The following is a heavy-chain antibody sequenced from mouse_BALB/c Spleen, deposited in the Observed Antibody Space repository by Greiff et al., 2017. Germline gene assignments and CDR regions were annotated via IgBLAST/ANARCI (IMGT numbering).Heavy chain of an antibody. CDR2: IRLKSNNYAT. Sequence: EVKLEESGGGLVQPGGSMKLSCVASGFTFSNYWMNWVRQSPEKGLEWVAEIRLKSNNYATHYAESVKGRFTISRDDSKSSVYLQMNNLRAEDTGIYYCTRRRATVAYYFDYWGQGTTLTVSS. CDR1: GFTFSNYW. V-gene: IGHV6-6*02. J-gene: IGHJ2*01. CDR3: TRRRATVAYYFDY. D-gene: IGHD1-1*01.